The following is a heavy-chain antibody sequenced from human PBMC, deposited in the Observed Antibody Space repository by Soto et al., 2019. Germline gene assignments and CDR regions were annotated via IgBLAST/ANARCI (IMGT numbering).Heavy chain of an antibody. CDR1: GFTFSDHY. D-gene: IGHD1-20*01. CDR3: ARVGYNWNEDYYYGMDV. V-gene: IGHV3-72*01. J-gene: IGHJ6*02. Sequence: EVQLVESGGGLVQPGGSLRLSCAASGFTFSDHYMDWVRQAPGKGLEWVGRTRNKANSYTTEYAASVKGRFTISRDDSKNSLYLPMNSLTTEDTAVYYCARVGYNWNEDYYYGMDVWGQGTTVTVSS. CDR2: TRNKANSYTT.